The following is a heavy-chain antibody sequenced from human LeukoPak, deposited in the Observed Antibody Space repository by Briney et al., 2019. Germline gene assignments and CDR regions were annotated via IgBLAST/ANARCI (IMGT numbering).Heavy chain of an antibody. CDR1: GYTLTDLP. J-gene: IGHJ4*02. CDR2: FDPEDGKT. CDR3: ATHTEYYEDSSGYYAY. V-gene: IGHV1-24*01. Sequence: ASVKVSCKVSGYTLTDLPMHWVRQAPGKGLEWMGRFDPEDGKTIYAQRFRGRVTVTEDTSTDTAYMELSSLRSDDTAMYYCATHTEYYEDSSGYYAYWGQGTLVTVSS. D-gene: IGHD3-22*01.